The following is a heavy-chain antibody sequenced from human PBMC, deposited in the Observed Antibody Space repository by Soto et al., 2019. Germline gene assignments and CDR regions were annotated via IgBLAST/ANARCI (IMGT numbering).Heavy chain of an antibody. V-gene: IGHV3-21*01. CDR3: ARALPRITIFGVADDAFDI. Sequence: GGSLRLSCAASGFTFSSYSMNWVRQAPGKELEWVSSISSSSSYIYYADSVKGRFTISRDNAKNSLYLQMNSLRAEDTAVYYCARALPRITIFGVADDAFDIWGQGTMVTVSS. CDR2: ISSSSSYI. CDR1: GFTFSSYS. D-gene: IGHD3-3*01. J-gene: IGHJ3*02.